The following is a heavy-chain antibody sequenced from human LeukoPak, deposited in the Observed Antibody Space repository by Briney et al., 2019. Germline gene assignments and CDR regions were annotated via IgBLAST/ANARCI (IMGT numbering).Heavy chain of an antibody. CDR2: ISSSGSTI. V-gene: IGHV3-11*01. CDR1: GGTFSDYY. D-gene: IGHD6-6*01. CDR3: ARPISSSRYDAFDI. J-gene: IGHJ3*02. Sequence: AGTLSLSCAASGGTFSDYYMSWIRQAPGKGLEWVWYISSSGSTIYYADSVKGRFTISRDNAKNSLYLQMNSVRAEDTAVYYCARPISSSRYDAFDIWGQGTMVTVSS.